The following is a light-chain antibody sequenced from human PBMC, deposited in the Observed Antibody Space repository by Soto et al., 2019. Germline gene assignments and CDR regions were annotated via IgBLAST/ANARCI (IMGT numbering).Light chain of an antibody. CDR3: SSFAGNNNNL. CDR1: SSDVGAYNY. Sequence: QSVLTQPPSASGSPGQSVTISCTGTSSDVGAYNYVSWYQQHPGKAPKVIIYEVSKRPSGVPDRFSGSKSGNTASLTVSGLQAEDGADYYCSSFAGNNNNLFGGGTNLTVL. J-gene: IGLJ2*01. V-gene: IGLV2-8*01. CDR2: EVS.